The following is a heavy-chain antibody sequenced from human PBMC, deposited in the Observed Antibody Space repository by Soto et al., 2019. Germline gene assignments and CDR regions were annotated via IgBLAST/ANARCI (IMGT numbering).Heavy chain of an antibody. J-gene: IGHJ4*02. CDR1: GGSISSYY. CDR2: ISYSGST. D-gene: IGHD1-1*01. V-gene: IGHV4-59*01. Sequence: SETLSLTCTVSGGSISSYYWSWIRQPPGKGLEWIGFISYSGSTNYNPSLKSRVTISVDTSKNQFSLRLSSVTAADTAVYYCATELIRQQSQTCDYWGQGTLVTVSS. CDR3: ATELIRQQSQTCDY.